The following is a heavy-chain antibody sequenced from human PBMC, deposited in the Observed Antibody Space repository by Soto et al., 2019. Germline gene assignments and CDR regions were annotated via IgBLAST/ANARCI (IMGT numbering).Heavy chain of an antibody. Sequence: EVQLVESGGGFVEPGGSLSLSCAASGFTFSSAWLSWFRQVPGKGLEWIALIKSKTSGETTHYAAPVKGRFTISRDNSKTTLYLHMSSLKPEDTGMFFCDADDASHGSGEVVYWGQGTLVTVS. CDR3: DADDASHGSGEVVY. D-gene: IGHD3-10*01. CDR2: IKSKTSGETT. V-gene: IGHV3-15*01. CDR1: GFTFSSAW. J-gene: IGHJ4*02.